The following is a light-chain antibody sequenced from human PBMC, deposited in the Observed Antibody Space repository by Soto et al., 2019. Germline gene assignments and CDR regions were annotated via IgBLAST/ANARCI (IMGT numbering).Light chain of an antibody. J-gene: IGKJ5*01. V-gene: IGKV3-11*01. CDR2: CAF. Sequence: PSKRDNLSMTASPSIANFVAWXQQXPXPXXXHXXXCAFTRATGIPARFSGSGSATDFSLTISSLEPDESSVYYCQQRNIWSPVTFGHGTRLEI. CDR3: QQRNIWSPVT. CDR1: PSIANF.